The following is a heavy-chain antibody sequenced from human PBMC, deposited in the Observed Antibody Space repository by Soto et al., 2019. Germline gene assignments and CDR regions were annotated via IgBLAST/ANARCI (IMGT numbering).Heavy chain of an antibody. CDR3: ARFGIAAAGTVVSYYGMDV. Sequence: ASVKVSCKASGYTFTSYGISWVRQAPGQGLEGMGWISAYNGNTNYAQKLQGRVTMTTDTSTSTAYMELRSLRSDDTAVYYCARFGIAAAGTVVSYYGMDVWGQGTTVTVSS. V-gene: IGHV1-18*04. CDR1: GYTFTSYG. J-gene: IGHJ6*02. CDR2: ISAYNGNT. D-gene: IGHD6-13*01.